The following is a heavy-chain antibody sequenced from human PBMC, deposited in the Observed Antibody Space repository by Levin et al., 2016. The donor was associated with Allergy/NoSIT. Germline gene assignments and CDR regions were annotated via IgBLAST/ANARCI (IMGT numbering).Heavy chain of an antibody. J-gene: IGHJ3*02. V-gene: IGHV3-74*01. Sequence: GESLKISCAASGFTFSSYWMHWVRQAPGKGLVWVSRINSDGSSTSYADSVKGRFTISRDNAKNTLYLQMNSLRAEDTAVYYCARVSGSGSWEILHDAFDIWGQGTMVTVSS. D-gene: IGHD3-10*01. CDR1: GFTFSSYW. CDR3: ARVSGSGSWEILHDAFDI. CDR2: INSDGSST.